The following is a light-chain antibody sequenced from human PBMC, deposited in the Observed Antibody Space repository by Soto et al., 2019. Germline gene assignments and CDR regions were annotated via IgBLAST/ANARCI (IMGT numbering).Light chain of an antibody. Sequence: EILMTQSPATLSVSPGERATLSCRASQSVSSNLAWYQQKPGQAPRLLIYGASTRATGIPARFSGSGSGTKFTLTISSLQSEDFAFYYCQQYNNWPLPFGQGTRLEIK. CDR3: QQYNNWPLP. V-gene: IGKV3-15*01. J-gene: IGKJ5*01. CDR2: GAS. CDR1: QSVSSN.